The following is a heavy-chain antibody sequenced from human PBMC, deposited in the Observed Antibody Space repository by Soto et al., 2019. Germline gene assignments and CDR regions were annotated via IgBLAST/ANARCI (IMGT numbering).Heavy chain of an antibody. CDR1: GFTFRDYA. Sequence: GGSLRLSCAASGFTFRDYAMSWVRQAPGKGLEWVSGISASGGGTFYADSVKGRFSISRDIFKNTLYLQMNSLRAEDTALYYCAKDVQGWIQLWLMHWGQGTQVTVSS. D-gene: IGHD5-18*01. CDR3: AKDVQGWIQLWLMH. J-gene: IGHJ4*02. V-gene: IGHV3-23*01. CDR2: ISASGGGT.